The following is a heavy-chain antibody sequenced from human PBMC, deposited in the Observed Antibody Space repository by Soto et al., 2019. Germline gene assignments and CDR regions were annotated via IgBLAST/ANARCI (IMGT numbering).Heavy chain of an antibody. V-gene: IGHV4-31*03. CDR2: IYYSGST. J-gene: IGHJ6*02. CDR3: ARLTVMDYYYYYYGMDV. D-gene: IGHD4-17*01. CDR1: GGSISSGGYY. Sequence: SETLSLTCTVSGGSISSGGYYWSWIRQHPGKGLEWIGYIYYSGSTYYNPSLKSRVTISVDTSKNQFSLKLSSVTAADTAVYYCARLTVMDYYYYYYGMDVWGQGTTVTVSS.